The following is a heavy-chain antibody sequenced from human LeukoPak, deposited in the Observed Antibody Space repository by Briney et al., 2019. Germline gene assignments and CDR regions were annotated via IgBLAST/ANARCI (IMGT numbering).Heavy chain of an antibody. V-gene: IGHV3-72*01. Sequence: GGSLRLSCAASGFTLSDHYMDWVRQAPGKGLEWVGRATNKANSYTTEYAASVKGRFTTSRDDSRNSLYLQMNSLKTEDTAVYYCARVMEYSYDFWGQGTLVTVSS. J-gene: IGHJ4*02. CDR3: ARVMEYSYDF. D-gene: IGHD6-6*01. CDR2: ATNKANSYTT. CDR1: GFTLSDHY.